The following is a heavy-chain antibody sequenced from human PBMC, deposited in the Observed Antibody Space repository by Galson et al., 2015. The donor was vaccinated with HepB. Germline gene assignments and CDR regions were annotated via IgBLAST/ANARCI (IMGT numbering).Heavy chain of an antibody. J-gene: IGHJ4*02. CDR2: ISSSSSTI. D-gene: IGHD1-26*01. CDR3: ARSGSYLSNRYPGFDY. V-gene: IGHV3-48*02. CDR1: GSTFSSYS. Sequence: SLRLSCAASGSTFSSYSMNWVRQAPGKGLEWVSYISSSSSTIYYADSVKGRFTISRDNAKNSLYLQMNSLRDEDTAVYYCARSGSYLSNRYPGFDYWGQGTLVTVSS.